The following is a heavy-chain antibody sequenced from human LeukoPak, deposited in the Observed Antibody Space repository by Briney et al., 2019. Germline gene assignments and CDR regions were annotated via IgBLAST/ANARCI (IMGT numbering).Heavy chain of an antibody. J-gene: IGHJ6*03. CDR2: IYYSGST. Sequence: SETLSLTCTVSGGSISSYYWSWIRQPPGKGLEWIGYIYYSGSTNYNPSLESRVTISVDTSKNQFSLKLSSVTAADTAVYYCARAPYYDFWSGFKTRYYMDVWGKGTTVTVSS. CDR3: ARAPYYDFWSGFKTRYYMDV. V-gene: IGHV4-59*01. D-gene: IGHD3-3*01. CDR1: GGSISSYY.